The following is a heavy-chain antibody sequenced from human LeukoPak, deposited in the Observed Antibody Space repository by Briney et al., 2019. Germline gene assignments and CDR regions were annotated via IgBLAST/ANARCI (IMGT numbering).Heavy chain of an antibody. CDR3: ARTSHESVLYWSDP. V-gene: IGHV1-18*01. D-gene: IGHD3-16*01. Sequence: ASVKVSCRASGYTFTTYGIGWVRQAPGQGLEWMGWISGYNGNTNYAQKFQGRVTMTTDTSTSTAYMELRSLRSDDTAVYYCARTSHESVLYWSDPWGQGTLVNVSS. CDR1: GYTFTTYG. CDR2: ISGYNGNT. J-gene: IGHJ5*02.